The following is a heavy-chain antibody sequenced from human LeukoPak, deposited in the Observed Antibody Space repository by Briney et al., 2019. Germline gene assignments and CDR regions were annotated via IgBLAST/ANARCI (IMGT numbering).Heavy chain of an antibody. J-gene: IGHJ4*02. V-gene: IGHV3-74*01. CDR2: INSGGSST. Sequence: GGSLRLSCAASGFTFSPYWMHWVRQAPAKGLVWVSHINSGGSSTSYADSVKGRFTISRDNAKNTLFLQMHSLRADDTAVYYCARSFGGTYYFDYWGQGTLVTVSS. CDR1: GFTFSPYW. D-gene: IGHD1-26*01. CDR3: ARSFGGTYYFDY.